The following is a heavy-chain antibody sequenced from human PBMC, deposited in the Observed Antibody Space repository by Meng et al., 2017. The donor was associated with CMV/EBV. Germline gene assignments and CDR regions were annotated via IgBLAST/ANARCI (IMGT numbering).Heavy chain of an antibody. CDR1: GFTFSSYS. D-gene: IGHD6-6*01. CDR3: ASREYSSSYYFDY. Sequence: GGSLRLSCAASGFTFSSYSMNWVRQAPGKGLEWLSYISSSSSSIYYADSVKGRFTISRDNAKNSLYLQMNSLRAEDTAVYYCASREYSSSYYFDYWVQGTLVTVSS. CDR2: ISSSSSSI. J-gene: IGHJ4*02. V-gene: IGHV3-48*04.